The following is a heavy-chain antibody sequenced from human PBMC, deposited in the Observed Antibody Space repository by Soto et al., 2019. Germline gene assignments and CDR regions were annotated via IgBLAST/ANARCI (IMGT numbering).Heavy chain of an antibody. CDR2: ISGSGGST. CDR1: GFTFSSYA. D-gene: IGHD6-13*01. J-gene: IGHJ6*02. Sequence: GGSLRLSCAASGFTFSSYAMSWVRQAPGKGLEWVSAISGSGGSTYYADSVKGRFTISRDNSKNTLYLQMNSLRAEDTAVYYCANPAAADDYYYYGMDVWGHGTTVTVSS. CDR3: ANPAAADDYYYYGMDV. V-gene: IGHV3-23*01.